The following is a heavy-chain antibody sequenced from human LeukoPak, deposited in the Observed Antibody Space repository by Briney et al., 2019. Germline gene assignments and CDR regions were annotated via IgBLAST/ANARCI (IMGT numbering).Heavy chain of an antibody. V-gene: IGHV3-7*05. D-gene: IGHD3-10*01. Sequence: PGGSLTLSCAASGFTFSSYWMSWVRQAPGKGLEWVANIKRDGSEKYHVDSVKGRLTISRDNAENSLYLQMNSLRAEDTAVYYCARARDYGSGRANAFDIWGQGTMVTVSS. CDR1: GFTFSSYW. CDR3: ARARDYGSGRANAFDI. J-gene: IGHJ3*02. CDR2: IKRDGSEK.